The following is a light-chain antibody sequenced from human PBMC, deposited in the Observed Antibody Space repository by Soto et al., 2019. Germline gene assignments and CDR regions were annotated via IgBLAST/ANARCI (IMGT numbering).Light chain of an antibody. CDR2: WAS. V-gene: IGKV4-1*01. CDR3: QQYCSTPPT. Sequence: IVMTQSPDSLAVSLGERATMNCRSSQSVLYSSNNNHALAWYQQKPGQSPKLLFYWASARESGVPDRFSGTGSGTDFTITINSLQPEDVAVYYCQQYCSTPPTFGGGTRVEIK. CDR1: QSVLYSSNNNHA. J-gene: IGKJ4*01.